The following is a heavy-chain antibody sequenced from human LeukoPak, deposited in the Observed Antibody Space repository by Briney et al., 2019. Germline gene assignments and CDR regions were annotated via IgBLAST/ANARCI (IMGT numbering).Heavy chain of an antibody. D-gene: IGHD1-26*01. CDR2: IYYSGST. Sequence: SETLSLTCTVSGGSISSYYWSWIRQPPGKGLEWIGYIYYSGSTNYNPSLKSRVTISVDTSKNQFSLKLSSVTDADTAVYYCARLKYSGSYWVDYWGQGTLVTVSS. J-gene: IGHJ4*02. V-gene: IGHV4-59*08. CDR3: ARLKYSGSYWVDY. CDR1: GGSISSYY.